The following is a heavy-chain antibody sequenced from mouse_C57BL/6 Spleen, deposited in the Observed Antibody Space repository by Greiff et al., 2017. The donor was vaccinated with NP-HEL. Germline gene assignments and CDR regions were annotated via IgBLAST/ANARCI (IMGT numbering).Heavy chain of an antibody. Sequence: QVQLQQPGAELVMPGASVKLSCKASGYTFTSYWMHWVKQRPGQGLEWIGEIDPSDSYTNYNQKFKGKSTLTVDKSSSTAYMQLSSLTSEDSAVYYCARRGDGSSFYAMDYWGQGTSVTVSS. D-gene: IGHD1-1*01. V-gene: IGHV1-69*01. CDR1: GYTFTSYW. J-gene: IGHJ4*01. CDR2: IDPSDSYT. CDR3: ARRGDGSSFYAMDY.